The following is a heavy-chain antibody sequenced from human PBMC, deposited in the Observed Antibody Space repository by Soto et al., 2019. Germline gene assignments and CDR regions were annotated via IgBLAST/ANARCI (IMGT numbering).Heavy chain of an antibody. CDR2: IYPGDSDT. V-gene: IGHV5-51*01. CDR1: GYSFTSYW. J-gene: IGHJ6*02. Sequence: GESLKISCKGSGYSFTSYWIGWVRQMPGKGLEWMGIIYPGDSDTRYSPSFQGQVTISADKSISTAYLQWSSLKASDTAMYYCARRGFGELLYYYGMDVWGQGTTVTVSS. D-gene: IGHD3-10*01. CDR3: ARRGFGELLYYYGMDV.